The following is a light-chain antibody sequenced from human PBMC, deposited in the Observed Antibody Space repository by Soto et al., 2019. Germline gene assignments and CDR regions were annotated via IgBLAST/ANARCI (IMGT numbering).Light chain of an antibody. CDR1: SSDVGSYNL. V-gene: IGLV2-23*03. J-gene: IGLJ1*01. CDR3: CPYAGGRNV. Sequence: QSVLTQPASVSGSPGQSITISCTGTSSDVGSYNLVSWYQHHPGKAPKLMLFEGSKRPSGVSNRFSGSKSGNTASLTISGLQAEDEADYYCCPYAGGRNVFGTGTKVTVL. CDR2: EGS.